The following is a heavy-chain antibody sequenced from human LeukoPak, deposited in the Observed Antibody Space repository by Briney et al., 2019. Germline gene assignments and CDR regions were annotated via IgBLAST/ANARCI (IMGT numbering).Heavy chain of an antibody. Sequence: GGSLRLSCAASGFTFSNAWMSWVRQAPGKGPEWVGRIKSKTDGGTTDYAAPVKGRFTISRDDSKNTLYLQMNSLKTEDTAVYYCTTDEAATSITIFGVAKWGQGTLVTVSS. D-gene: IGHD3-3*01. V-gene: IGHV3-15*01. CDR1: GFTFSNAW. J-gene: IGHJ4*02. CDR2: IKSKTDGGTT. CDR3: TTDEAATSITIFGVAK.